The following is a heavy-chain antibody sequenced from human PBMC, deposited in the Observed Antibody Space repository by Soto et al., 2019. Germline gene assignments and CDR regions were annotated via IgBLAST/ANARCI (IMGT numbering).Heavy chain of an antibody. V-gene: IGHV1-69*02. D-gene: IGHD2-2*01. CDR2: IIPILGIA. CDR1: GGTFSSYT. J-gene: IGHJ4*02. CDR3: AKARCSTTNCYVPDY. Sequence: SVKVSCKASGGTFSSYTISWVRQAPGQGLEWMGRIIPILGIANYAQKFQGRVTITADKSTSTAYMELSSLRSEDTAMYYCAKARCSTTNCYVPDYWGQGTLVTVSS.